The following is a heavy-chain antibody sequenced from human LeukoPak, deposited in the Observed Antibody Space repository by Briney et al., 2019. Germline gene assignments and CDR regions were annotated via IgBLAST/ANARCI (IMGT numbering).Heavy chain of an antibody. V-gene: IGHV4-59*08. CDR3: ARYPRDSSGYYWGLDY. CDR1: GGSISSYY. CDR2: IYYSGST. D-gene: IGHD3-22*01. J-gene: IGHJ4*02. Sequence: SETLSLTCTVSGGSISSYYWSWIRQPPGKGLEWIGYIYYSGSTNYNPSLKSRVTISVDTSKNQFSLKLSSVTAADTAVYYCARYPRDSSGYYWGLDYWGQGTLVTVSS.